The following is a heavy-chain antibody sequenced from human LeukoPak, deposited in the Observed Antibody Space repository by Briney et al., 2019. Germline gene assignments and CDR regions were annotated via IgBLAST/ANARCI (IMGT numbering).Heavy chain of an antibody. CDR2: IYYSGST. Sequence: NPSETLSLTCTVSGGSISSGDYYWSWIRQPPGKGLEWIGYIYYSGSTYYNPSLKSRVTISVDTSKNQFSLKLSSVTAADTAVYYCARGGYAQRDAFDIWGQGTMVTVSS. CDR3: ARGGYAQRDAFDI. CDR1: GGSISSGDYY. J-gene: IGHJ3*02. D-gene: IGHD5-12*01. V-gene: IGHV4-30-4*08.